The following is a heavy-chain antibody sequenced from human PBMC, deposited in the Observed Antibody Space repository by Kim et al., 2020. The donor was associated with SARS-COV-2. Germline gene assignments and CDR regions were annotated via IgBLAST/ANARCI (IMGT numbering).Heavy chain of an antibody. V-gene: IGHV3-20*04. D-gene: IGHD2-2*01. Sequence: GVSLRLSCAASGFSFDDYGMSWVRQAPGKGLEWVSGITWNDDSTGYADSVKGRFTISRDNAKNSLYLQMNSLRAEDTASYYCARGYCSSSNCYLRYYYGLDVWGQGTTVTVSS. J-gene: IGHJ6*02. CDR3: ARGYCSSSNCYLRYYYGLDV. CDR1: GFSFDDYG. CDR2: ITWNDDST.